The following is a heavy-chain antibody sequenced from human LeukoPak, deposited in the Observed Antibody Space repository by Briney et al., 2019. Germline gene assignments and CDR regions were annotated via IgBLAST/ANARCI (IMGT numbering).Heavy chain of an antibody. Sequence: PGGSLRLSCAASGFTFSSYAMSWVRQAPGKGLEWVSAISGSGGSTYCADSVKGRFTISRDNSKNTLYLQMNSLRAEDTAVYYCAKDRPNYDILTGYYPDAFDIWGQGTMVTVSS. V-gene: IGHV3-23*01. CDR1: GFTFSSYA. J-gene: IGHJ3*02. CDR3: AKDRPNYDILTGYYPDAFDI. CDR2: ISGSGGST. D-gene: IGHD3-9*01.